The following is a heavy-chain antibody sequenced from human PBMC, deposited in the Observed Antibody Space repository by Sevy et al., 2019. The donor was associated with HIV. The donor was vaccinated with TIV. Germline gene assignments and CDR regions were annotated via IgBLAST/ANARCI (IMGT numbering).Heavy chain of an antibody. V-gene: IGHV1-24*01. CDR2: FDPEYGER. CDR3: STQFVPDEDYSLNYRYSLDV. J-gene: IGHJ6*02. D-gene: IGHD2-15*01. Sequence: ASVKVSCKVSGKTLNDLSINWVRQAPGKGLEWMGSFDPEYGERIYAQKFQGRLTMTEDTSTDTAHMELSSLTSEDTAMYFCSTQFVPDEDYSLNYRYSLDVWGQGIAVTVSS. CDR1: GKTLNDLS.